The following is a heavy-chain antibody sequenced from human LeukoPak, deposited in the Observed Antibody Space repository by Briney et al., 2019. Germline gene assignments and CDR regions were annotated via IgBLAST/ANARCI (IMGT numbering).Heavy chain of an antibody. CDR2: ISSSSSYI. CDR3: ARVVSSHYAFDI. J-gene: IGHJ3*02. Sequence: GGSLILSCAASGFTFSSYSMNWVRQAPGKGLEWVSSISSSSSYIYYADSVKGRFTISRDNAKNSLYLQMNSLRAEDTAVYYCARVVSSHYAFDIWGQGTMVTVSS. V-gene: IGHV3-21*01. CDR1: GFTFSSYS. D-gene: IGHD6-19*01.